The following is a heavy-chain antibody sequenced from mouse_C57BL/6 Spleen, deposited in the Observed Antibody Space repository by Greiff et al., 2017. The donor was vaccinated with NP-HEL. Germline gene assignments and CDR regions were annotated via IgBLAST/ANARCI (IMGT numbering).Heavy chain of an antibody. D-gene: IGHD1-1*01. V-gene: IGHV1-20*01. CDR1: GYSFTGYF. J-gene: IGHJ2*01. CDR2: INPYNGDT. Sequence: EVQLQESGPELVKPGDSVKISCKASGYSFTGYFMNWVMQSHGKSLEWIGRINPYNGDTFYNQKFKGKATLTVDKSSSTAHMELRSLTSEDSAVYYCARFGDYYGSSPFDYWGQGTTLTVSS. CDR3: ARFGDYYGSSPFDY.